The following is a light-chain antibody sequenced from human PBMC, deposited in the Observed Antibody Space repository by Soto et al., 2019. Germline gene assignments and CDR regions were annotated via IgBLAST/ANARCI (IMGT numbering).Light chain of an antibody. CDR2: GAS. V-gene: IGKV3-15*01. Sequence: ETVMTQSPATLSVSPGERATLSCRASQSVGSKVAWYQQKPGQAPSLLIYGASTRATGIPARFSGSGSGTDFTLTISSLEPEDFALYYCQQRNSWPPITFGQGTRLEIK. J-gene: IGKJ5*01. CDR3: QQRNSWPPIT. CDR1: QSVGSK.